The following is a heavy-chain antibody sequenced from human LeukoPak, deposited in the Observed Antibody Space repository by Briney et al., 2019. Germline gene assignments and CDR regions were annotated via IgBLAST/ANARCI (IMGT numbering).Heavy chain of an antibody. J-gene: IGHJ4*02. CDR2: IRYDGSNK. D-gene: IGHD3-3*01. CDR1: GFTFSSYG. CDR3: ARGGYYDFWSGYYVPFDY. V-gene: IGHV3-30*02. Sequence: GGSLRLSCAASGFTFSSYGMHWVRQAPGKGLEWVAFIRYDGSNKYYADSVKGRFTISRDNSKNTLYLQMNSLRAEDTAVYYCARGGYYDFWSGYYVPFDYWGQGTLVTVSS.